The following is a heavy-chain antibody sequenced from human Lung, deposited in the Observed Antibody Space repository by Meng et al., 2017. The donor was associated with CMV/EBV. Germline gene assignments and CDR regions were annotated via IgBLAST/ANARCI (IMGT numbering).Heavy chain of an antibody. CDR3: ARDLKAAVTSYYYHYGLDV. CDR1: GFKFSNYP. D-gene: IGHD6-13*01. V-gene: IGHV3-30-3*01. Sequence: SXAASGFKFSNYPVHWVRQAPGKGLEWVAVISFDGSNKFYAESVKGRFTISRDNSKNTLYLQMNSLGAEDTALYYCARDLKAAVTSYYYHYGLDVXGQGXTVTVSS. J-gene: IGHJ6*02. CDR2: ISFDGSNK.